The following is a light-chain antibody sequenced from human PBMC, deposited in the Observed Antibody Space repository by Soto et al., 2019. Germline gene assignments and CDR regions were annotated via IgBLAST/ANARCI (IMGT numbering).Light chain of an antibody. CDR2: AAS. J-gene: IGKJ1*01. CDR1: QGISNY. Sequence: DIQMTQSPSSLSASVGDRVTITCRASQGISNYLAWYQQKPGKVPKLLIYAASALQSGVPSRFSGSGSGTDFTLTISSLQPEDVATYYCKQYNSAPTWTFCQGTKVEIK. CDR3: KQYNSAPTWT. V-gene: IGKV1-27*01.